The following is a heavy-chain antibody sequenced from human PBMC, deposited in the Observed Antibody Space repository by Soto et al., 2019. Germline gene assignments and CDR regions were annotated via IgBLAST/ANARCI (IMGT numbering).Heavy chain of an antibody. CDR1: GFTFSSYG. Sequence: QVQLVESGGGVVQPGRSLRLSCAASGFTFSSYGMHWVRQAPGKGLEWVAVISYDGSNKYYADSVKGRFTISRDNSKNTLYLQMNSLRAEDTAVYYCAKDGDGMVYAIGYWGQGTLVTVSS. CDR2: ISYDGSNK. J-gene: IGHJ4*02. D-gene: IGHD2-8*01. CDR3: AKDGDGMVYAIGY. V-gene: IGHV3-30*18.